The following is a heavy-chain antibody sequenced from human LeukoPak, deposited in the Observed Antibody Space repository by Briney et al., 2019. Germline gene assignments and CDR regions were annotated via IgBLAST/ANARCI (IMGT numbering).Heavy chain of an antibody. Sequence: KTGGSLRLSCAASGFTFKDFYMSWVRQAPGKGLEWVSYINHLGSQTDYADSVKGRFTISRDNAKNSLSLQMNNLSVDDTAVYYCVRARFTTFVYYWGQGTLVTVSS. J-gene: IGHJ4*02. V-gene: IGHV3-11*05. CDR1: GFTFKDFY. CDR3: VRARFTTFVYY. D-gene: IGHD1-14*01. CDR2: INHLGSQT.